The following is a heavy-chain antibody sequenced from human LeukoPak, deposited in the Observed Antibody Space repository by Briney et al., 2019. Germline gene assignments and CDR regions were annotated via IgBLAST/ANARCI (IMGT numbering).Heavy chain of an antibody. V-gene: IGHV1-2*02. Sequence: EASVKVSCKAPGYTFTGYYMHWVRQAPGQGLEWMGWINPNSGGTNYAQKFQGRVTMTRDTSISTAYMELSRLRSDDTAVYYCARDWGGYCSSTSCYLYNWFDPWGQGTLVTVSS. CDR2: INPNSGGT. CDR3: ARDWGGYCSSTSCYLYNWFDP. D-gene: IGHD2-2*01. CDR1: GYTFTGYY. J-gene: IGHJ5*02.